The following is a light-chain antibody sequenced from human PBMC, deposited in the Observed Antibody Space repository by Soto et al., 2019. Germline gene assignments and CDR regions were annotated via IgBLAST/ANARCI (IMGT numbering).Light chain of an antibody. CDR3: QQRSNWPPGYT. Sequence: EIVLTQSPATLSLSPGERATLSCRASQSVSSYLAWYQKKPGQAPRLLIYDASNRATGIPARFSGSGSGTDFTLTISSLETEDVAVYYCQQRSNWPPGYTFGQGTKLEIK. V-gene: IGKV3-11*01. J-gene: IGKJ2*01. CDR2: DAS. CDR1: QSVSSY.